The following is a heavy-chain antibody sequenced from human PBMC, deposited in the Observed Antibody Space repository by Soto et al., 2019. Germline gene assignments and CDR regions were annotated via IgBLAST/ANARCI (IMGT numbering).Heavy chain of an antibody. Sequence: ATTLSLTCTGSGGSISSYYWSWIRQPAGKGLEWIGRIYTSGSTNYNPSLKSRVTMSVDTSKNQFSLKLSSVTAADTAVYYCARVGDDDWFDPWGQGTLVTVSS. V-gene: IGHV4-4*07. D-gene: IGHD3-16*01. J-gene: IGHJ5*02. CDR1: GGSISSYY. CDR2: IYTSGST. CDR3: ARVGDDDWFDP.